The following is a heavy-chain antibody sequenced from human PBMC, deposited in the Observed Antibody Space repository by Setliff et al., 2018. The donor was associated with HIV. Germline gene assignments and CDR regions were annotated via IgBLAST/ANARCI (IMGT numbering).Heavy chain of an antibody. CDR3: ARRPYYDSWSGHQAFDI. CDR1: GYSFTNYW. J-gene: IGHJ3*02. D-gene: IGHD3-3*01. CDR2: IYPGDSDT. Sequence: GESLKISCKGSGYSFTNYWIAWLRQMPGKGLECMGIIYPGDSDTRYSPSFQGQVSISADKSINTAYVQWSSLKASDTAMYYCARRPYYDSWSGHQAFDIWGQGTMVTVSS. V-gene: IGHV5-51*01.